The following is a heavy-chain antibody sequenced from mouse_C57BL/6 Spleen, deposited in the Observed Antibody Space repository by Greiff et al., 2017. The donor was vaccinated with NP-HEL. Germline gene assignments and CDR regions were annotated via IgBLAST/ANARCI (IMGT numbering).Heavy chain of an antibody. J-gene: IGHJ3*01. CDR3: TTRSTMVTTGFAY. CDR1: GFNIKDDY. Sequence: EVQLQQSGAELVRPGASVKLSCTASGFNIKDDYMHWVKQRPEQGLEWIGWIDPENGDTEYASKFQGKATITADTSSNTAYLQLSSLTSEDTAVYYCTTRSTMVTTGFAYWGQRTLVTVSA. D-gene: IGHD2-2*01. V-gene: IGHV14-4*01. CDR2: IDPENGDT.